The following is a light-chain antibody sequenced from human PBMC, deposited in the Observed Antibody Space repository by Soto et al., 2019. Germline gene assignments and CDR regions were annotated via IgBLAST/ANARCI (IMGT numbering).Light chain of an antibody. CDR1: SSNIGAGYD. V-gene: IGLV1-40*01. J-gene: IGLJ2*01. CDR3: QSYDSSLSVV. Sequence: QSVLTQPPSVSGAPGQRVTISCTGSSSNIGAGYDVHWYQQLPGTAPKLLIYGNSNRPSGVPERFSGSKSVTSAYLAITGLQAEDEADYYCQSYDSSLSVVFGGGTKLTVL. CDR2: GNS.